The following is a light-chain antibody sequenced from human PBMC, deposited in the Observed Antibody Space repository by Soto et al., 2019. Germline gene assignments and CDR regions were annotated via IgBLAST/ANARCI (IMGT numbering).Light chain of an antibody. Sequence: EIVMTQSPATLSVSPGERATLSCRASQSVSNNLAWYQQKPGQAPRLLIYGASTRATGIPATFSGSGSGTEFTLIISSLQSEDSAVYYWQEYNNWPRTFGQGTKVEIK. CDR3: QEYNNWPRT. CDR2: GAS. V-gene: IGKV3-15*01. J-gene: IGKJ1*01. CDR1: QSVSNN.